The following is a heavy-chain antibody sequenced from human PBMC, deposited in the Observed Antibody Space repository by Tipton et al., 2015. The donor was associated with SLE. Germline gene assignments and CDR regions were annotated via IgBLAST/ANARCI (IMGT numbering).Heavy chain of an antibody. CDR3: ARDSHTDYGDFYVDS. CDR2: TFRTGIT. Sequence: TLSLTCSVSGVSISRGSYFWTWIRQPAGKGLEWVGHTFRTGITHYNPSLKSRVSILADTSKNQFSLNLDSMTAADTAVYYCARDSHTDYGDFYVDSWGQGTLVTVSS. D-gene: IGHD4-17*01. CDR1: GVSISRGSYF. V-gene: IGHV4-61*09. J-gene: IGHJ4*02.